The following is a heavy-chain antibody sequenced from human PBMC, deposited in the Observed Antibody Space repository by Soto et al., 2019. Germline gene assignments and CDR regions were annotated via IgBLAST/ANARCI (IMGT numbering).Heavy chain of an antibody. CDR2: ISGSGGST. Sequence: LILSCAASGFTFSSYAMSWVRQAPGKGLEWVSAISGSGGSTYYADSVKGRFTISRDNSKNTLYLQMNSLRAEDTAVYYCAKETPTYYYGSGSYYKNYYMDVWGKGTTVTVSS. CDR3: AKETPTYYYGSGSYYKNYYMDV. CDR1: GFTFSSYA. D-gene: IGHD3-10*01. J-gene: IGHJ6*03. V-gene: IGHV3-23*01.